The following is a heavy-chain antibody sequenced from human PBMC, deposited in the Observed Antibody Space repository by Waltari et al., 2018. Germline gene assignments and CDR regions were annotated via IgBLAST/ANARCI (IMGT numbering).Heavy chain of an antibody. J-gene: IGHJ4*02. Sequence: QVQPVQPGAEVKKPGASVKVSCKASGYSFDSYGTSWVRQAPGQGLEWMGWISGYIRVTQYAQNLQDMFTMTTYPSTTTAYMELSSLRSDDTSVYYCSRRGFCTNGVCNLDCWGQGTLVTVSS. CDR2: ISGYIRVT. CDR1: GYSFDSYG. D-gene: IGHD2-8*01. CDR3: SRRGFCTNGVCNLDC. V-gene: IGHV1-18*01.